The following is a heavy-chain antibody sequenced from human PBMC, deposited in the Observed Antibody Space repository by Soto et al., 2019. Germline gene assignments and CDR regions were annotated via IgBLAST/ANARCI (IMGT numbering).Heavy chain of an antibody. V-gene: IGHV1-46*01. CDR2: FNPTSGST. J-gene: IGHJ4*02. Sequence: QVQLVQSGAEVKKPGASVKLSCKASGYTFINYYIHWVRQAPGQGLEWMGIFNPTSGSTNYAQKFQGRFTLTMDTSTRTVYMELSSLRFDDTAVYYFARDLAAGDYWGQGTLVTVSS. CDR3: ARDLAAGDY. CDR1: GYTFINYY. D-gene: IGHD6-13*01.